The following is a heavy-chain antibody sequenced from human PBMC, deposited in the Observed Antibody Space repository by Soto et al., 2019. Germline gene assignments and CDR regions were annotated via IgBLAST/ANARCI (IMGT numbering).Heavy chain of an antibody. Sequence: SETLSLTCAVYGGSFSGYYWSWIRQPPGKGLEWIGEINHSGSTNYNPSLKSRVTISVDTSKNQFSLKLSSVTAADTAVYYCARRGYSYRIWFDPWGQGTQLTVXS. V-gene: IGHV4-34*01. CDR3: ARRGYSYRIWFDP. J-gene: IGHJ5*02. CDR1: GGSFSGYY. CDR2: INHSGST. D-gene: IGHD5-18*01.